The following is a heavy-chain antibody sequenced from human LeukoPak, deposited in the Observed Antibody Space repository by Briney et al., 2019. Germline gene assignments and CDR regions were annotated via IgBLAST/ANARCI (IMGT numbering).Heavy chain of an antibody. Sequence: SVRVSCKASGGTFSSYAISWVRQAPGQGLEWMGGIIPIFGTANYAQKFQGRVTITADESTSTAYMELSSLRSEDTDVYYCASRRRDGYNLGLFYYYYMDVWGKGTTVTISS. V-gene: IGHV1-69*13. CDR1: GGTFSSYA. D-gene: IGHD5-24*01. CDR3: ASRRRDGYNLGLFYYYYMDV. CDR2: IIPIFGTA. J-gene: IGHJ6*03.